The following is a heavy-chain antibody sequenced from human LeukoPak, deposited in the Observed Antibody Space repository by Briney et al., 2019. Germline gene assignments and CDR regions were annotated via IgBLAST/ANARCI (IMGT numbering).Heavy chain of an antibody. CDR1: GGSISSYY. CDR3: ARGMNSGWYFYFDY. CDR2: IYYSGST. V-gene: IGHV4-59*01. J-gene: IGHJ4*02. D-gene: IGHD6-19*01. Sequence: PSETLSLTCTVSGGSISSYYWSWIRQPPGKGLEWIGYIYYSGSTNYNPSLKSRVTISVDTSKNQFSLKLSSVTAADTAVYYCARGMNSGWYFYFDYWGQGTLVTVSS.